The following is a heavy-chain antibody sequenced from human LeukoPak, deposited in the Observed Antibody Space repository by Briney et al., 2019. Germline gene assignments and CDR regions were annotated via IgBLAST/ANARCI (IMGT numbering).Heavy chain of an antibody. V-gene: IGHV4-61*05. CDR2: FYNSGST. CDR3: ATCSGGSCYSDAFDI. J-gene: IGHJ3*02. CDR1: GGSISSSSYY. Sequence: SETLSLTCTVSGGSISSSSYYWGWIRQPPGKGLEWTGYFYNSGSTNYNPSLKSRVTISVDTSKNQFSLKLSSVTAADTAVYYCATCSGGSCYSDAFDIWGQGTMVTVSS. D-gene: IGHD2-15*01.